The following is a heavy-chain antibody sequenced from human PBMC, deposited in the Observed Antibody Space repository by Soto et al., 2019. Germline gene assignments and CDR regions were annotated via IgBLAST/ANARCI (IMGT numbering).Heavy chain of an antibody. CDR2: ISSSSRYI. CDR3: AREAARPGYYYYYMDV. V-gene: IGHV3-21*01. Sequence: EVQLVESGGGLVKPGGSLRLSCAASGFTFSSYSMNWVRQAPGKGLEWVSSISSSSRYIYYADSVKGRFTISRDNTKKSLYLQMNSLRDEDTAVYYCAREAARPGYYYYYMDVWGKGTKVSVSS. CDR1: GFTFSSYS. J-gene: IGHJ6*03. D-gene: IGHD6-6*01.